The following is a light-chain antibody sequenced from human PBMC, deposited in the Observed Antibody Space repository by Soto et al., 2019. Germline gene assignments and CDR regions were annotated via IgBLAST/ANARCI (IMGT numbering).Light chain of an antibody. CDR1: SNDVGGYNY. V-gene: IGLV2-14*01. J-gene: IGLJ1*01. Sequence: QSVLTQPVSVSGSPGQSITISCSGTSNDVGGYNYVSWFQQHPGKAPKLMIYDVSNRPSGVSNRFSGSKSGNTASLTISGLQAEDEADYYCSSYTSSSTDVFGTGTKLTVL. CDR2: DVS. CDR3: SSYTSSSTDV.